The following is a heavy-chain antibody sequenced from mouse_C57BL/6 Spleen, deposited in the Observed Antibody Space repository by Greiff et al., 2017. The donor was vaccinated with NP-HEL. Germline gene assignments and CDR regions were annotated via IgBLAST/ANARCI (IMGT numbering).Heavy chain of an antibody. V-gene: IGHV6-3*01. J-gene: IGHJ2*01. CDR2: IRLKSDNYAT. D-gene: IGHD1-1*01. CDR3: TGLYYYGNFDY. CDR1: GFTFSNYW. Sequence: EVKVEESGGGLVQPGGSMKLSCVASGFTFSNYWMNWVRQSPEKGLEWVAQIRLKSDNYATHYAESVKGRFTISRDDSKSSVYLQMNNLRAEDTGIYYCTGLYYYGNFDYWGQGTTLTVSS.